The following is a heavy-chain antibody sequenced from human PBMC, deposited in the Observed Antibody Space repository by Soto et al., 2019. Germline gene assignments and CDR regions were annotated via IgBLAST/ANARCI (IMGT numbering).Heavy chain of an antibody. D-gene: IGHD3-10*01. CDR1: GYTFTSYD. Sequence: ASVKVSCKASGYTFTSYDINWVRQATGQGLEWMGWMNPNSGNTGYAQKFQGRVTMTRNTSISTAYMELSSLRSEDTAVYYCARGGTKITMVRGDYAFDIWGQGTMVTVSS. J-gene: IGHJ3*02. V-gene: IGHV1-8*01. CDR3: ARGGTKITMVRGDYAFDI. CDR2: MNPNSGNT.